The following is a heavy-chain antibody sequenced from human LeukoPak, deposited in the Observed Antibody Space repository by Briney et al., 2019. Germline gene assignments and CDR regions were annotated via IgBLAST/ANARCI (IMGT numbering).Heavy chain of an antibody. Sequence: GGSLRLSCAASGFTVSSNYMSWVRQAPGKGLEWVSVIYSDGSTYYADSVKGRFTISRDNSKNTLYLQMNSLRAEDTAMYYCARAICGYSYVLDYWGQGTLVTVSS. CDR2: IYSDGST. V-gene: IGHV3-53*01. CDR1: GFTVSSNY. CDR3: ARAICGYSYVLDY. J-gene: IGHJ4*02. D-gene: IGHD5-18*01.